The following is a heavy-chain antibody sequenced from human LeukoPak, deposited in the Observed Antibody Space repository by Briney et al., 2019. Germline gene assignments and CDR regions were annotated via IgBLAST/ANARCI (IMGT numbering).Heavy chain of an antibody. J-gene: IGHJ4*02. V-gene: IGHV1-2*02. CDR2: INPNSGGT. Sequence: EASVKVSCKASGYTFTGYYVHWVRQAPGQGLEWMGWINPNSGGTNYAQKFQGRVTMTRDTSISTAYMELSRLRSDDTAVYYCARRSGYCSSTSCSLGFDYWGQGTLVTVSS. D-gene: IGHD2-2*03. CDR3: ARRSGYCSSTSCSLGFDY. CDR1: GYTFTGYY.